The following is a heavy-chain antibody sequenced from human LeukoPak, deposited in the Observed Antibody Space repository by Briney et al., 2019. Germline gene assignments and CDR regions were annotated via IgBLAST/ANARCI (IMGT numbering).Heavy chain of an antibody. CDR1: GGSFSGYY. CDR3: ARGVHYCSGGSCYYYYYYMDV. J-gene: IGHJ6*03. D-gene: IGHD2-15*01. V-gene: IGHV4-34*01. CDR2: INYSGST. Sequence: SETLSLTCAVYGGSFSGYYWSWIRQPPGKGLEWIGEINYSGSTNYNPSLKSRVTISVDTSKNQFSLKLSSVTAADTAVYYCARGVHYCSGGSCYYYYYYMDVWGKGTTVTVSS.